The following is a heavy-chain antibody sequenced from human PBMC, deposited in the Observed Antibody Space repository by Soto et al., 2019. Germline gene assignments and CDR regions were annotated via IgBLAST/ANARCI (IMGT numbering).Heavy chain of an antibody. J-gene: IGHJ2*01. CDR1: GFTVSSNY. V-gene: IGHV3-66*01. CDR2: IYSGGST. D-gene: IGHD4-17*01. Sequence: EVQLVESGGGLVQPGGSLRLSCAASGFTVSSNYMSWVRQAPGKGLEWVSVIYSGGSTYYADSVKGRFTISRDNSKNTLYLQMNRLRAENTAVYYCARATVTVYWYFDLWGRGTLVTVSS. CDR3: ARATVTVYWYFDL.